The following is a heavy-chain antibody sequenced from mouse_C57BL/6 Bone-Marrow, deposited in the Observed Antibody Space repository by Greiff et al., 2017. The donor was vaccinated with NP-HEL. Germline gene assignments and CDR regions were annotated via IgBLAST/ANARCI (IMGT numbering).Heavy chain of an antibody. Sequence: QVQLQQSGAELARPGASVKLSCKASGYTFTSSGISWVKQRTGQGLEWIGEIYPRSGNTYYNEKYKGKATLTADKSSSTAYMELRSLTSEDSAVYFCARRPPTVVATYYFDGWGKGTTLTVSS. V-gene: IGHV1-81*01. CDR2: IYPRSGNT. CDR3: ARRPPTVVATYYFDG. CDR1: GYTFTSSG. D-gene: IGHD1-1*01. J-gene: IGHJ2*01.